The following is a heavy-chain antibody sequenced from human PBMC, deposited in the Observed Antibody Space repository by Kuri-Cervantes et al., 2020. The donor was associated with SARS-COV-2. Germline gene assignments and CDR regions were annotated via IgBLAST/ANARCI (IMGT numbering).Heavy chain of an antibody. CDR3: ARAAQTYDFWSGYYRYYYYMDV. CDR2: VYYSGST. D-gene: IGHD3-3*01. V-gene: IGHV4-59*01. CDR1: GGSISSFY. Sequence: SETLSLTCTVSGGSISSFYWTWIRQPPGTGLEWIGNVYYSGSTNYNPSLKSRVTISVDTSKNQFSLKLSSVTAADTAVYYCARAAQTYDFWSGYYRYYYYMDVWGKGTTVTVSS. J-gene: IGHJ6*03.